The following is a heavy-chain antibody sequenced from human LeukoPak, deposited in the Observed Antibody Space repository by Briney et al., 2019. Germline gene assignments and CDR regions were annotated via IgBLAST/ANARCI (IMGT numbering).Heavy chain of an antibody. J-gene: IGHJ4*02. Sequence: PGGSLRLSCAASGFTFSSFGLSWVRQASGKGLEWVSGISASGGSTYYADSVKGRFTISRDSSKNTLYLQMKRLRAEDTAVYYCAKVRSIVGAFDYWGQGALVTVSS. CDR3: AKVRSIVGAFDY. V-gene: IGHV3-23*01. CDR2: ISASGGST. D-gene: IGHD1-26*01. CDR1: GFTFSSFG.